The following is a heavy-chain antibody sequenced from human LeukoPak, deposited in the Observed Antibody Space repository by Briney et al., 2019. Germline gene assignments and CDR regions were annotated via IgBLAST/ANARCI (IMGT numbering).Heavy chain of an antibody. D-gene: IGHD3-22*01. J-gene: IGHJ6*03. Sequence: GGSLRLSCAASGFTFSSYGMHWVRQAPGKGLEWVAFIRYDGSNKYYADSVKGRFTISRDNSKNTLYLQMNSLRAEDTAVYYCAKQVVTEYYYYYYMDVWGKGITVTVSS. CDR2: IRYDGSNK. CDR1: GFTFSSYG. V-gene: IGHV3-30*02. CDR3: AKQVVTEYYYYYYMDV.